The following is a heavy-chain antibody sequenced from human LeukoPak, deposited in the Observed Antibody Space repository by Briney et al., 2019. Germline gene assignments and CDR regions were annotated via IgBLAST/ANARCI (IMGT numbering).Heavy chain of an antibody. J-gene: IGHJ4*02. CDR1: GGSISSYY. Sequence: SETLSLTCTVSGGSISSYYWGWIRQPPGKGLEWIGYIYYSGSTNYNPSLKSRVTISVDTSKNQFSLKLSSVTAADTAVYYCARAYDSSGYYLYYFDYWGQGTLVTVSS. CDR3: ARAYDSSGYYLYYFDY. V-gene: IGHV4-59*01. CDR2: IYYSGST. D-gene: IGHD3-22*01.